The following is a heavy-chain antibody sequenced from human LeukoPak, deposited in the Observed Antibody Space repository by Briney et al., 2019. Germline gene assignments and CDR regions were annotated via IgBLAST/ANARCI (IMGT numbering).Heavy chain of an antibody. D-gene: IGHD5-24*01. CDR2: IYSGGST. CDR1: GFTVSSNY. J-gene: IGHJ4*02. CDR3: ARGPAIEMATITIDY. V-gene: IGHV3-53*01. Sequence: PGGSLRLSCAASGFTVSSNYMSWVRQAPGKGLEWVSVIYSGGSTYYADSVKGRFTISRDNSKNTLYLQMNSLRAEDTAVYYCARGPAIEMATITIDYWGQGTLVTVSS.